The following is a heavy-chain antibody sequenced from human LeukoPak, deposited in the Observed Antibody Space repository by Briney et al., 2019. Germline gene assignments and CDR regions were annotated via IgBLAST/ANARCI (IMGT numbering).Heavy chain of an antibody. Sequence: SETLSLTCAVSGGSMSNYYWTWFRQPAGKGLEWIGRIYTNGRTRYNPSLKSRVTMSVDTSKNQVSMNLRSVTAADPAVYYCARDEESWGQGALVTVSS. D-gene: IGHD3-10*01. CDR1: GGSMSNYY. CDR2: IYTNGRT. V-gene: IGHV4-4*07. J-gene: IGHJ5*02. CDR3: ARDEES.